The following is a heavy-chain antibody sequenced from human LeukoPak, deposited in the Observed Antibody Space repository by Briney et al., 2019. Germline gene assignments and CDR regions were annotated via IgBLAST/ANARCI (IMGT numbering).Heavy chain of an antibody. CDR1: GYALTELS. D-gene: IGHD5-18*01. CDR2: FDPEDGET. Sequence: ASVKVSRKVSGYALTELSMHWVRQAPGKGLEWMGGFDPEDGETIYAQKFQGRVTMTEDTSTDTAYMELSSLRSEDTAVYYCATLPVDTAMVTRELDYWGQGTLVTVSS. V-gene: IGHV1-24*01. CDR3: ATLPVDTAMVTRELDY. J-gene: IGHJ4*02.